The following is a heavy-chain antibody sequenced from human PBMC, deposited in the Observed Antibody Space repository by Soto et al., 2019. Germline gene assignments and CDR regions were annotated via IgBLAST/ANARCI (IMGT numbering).Heavy chain of an antibody. CDR1: GGSISSGGYS. Sequence: PSETLSLTCAVSGGSISSGGYSWSWIRQPPGKGLEYIGYIYHSVSTYYNPSLKSRVTISVDRSKNQFSLRLSSVTAADTAVYYCARGLISGSHYSGGWYYFAYWGQGTLVTVSS. CDR3: ARGLISGSHYSGGWYYFAY. J-gene: IGHJ4*02. CDR2: IYHSVST. D-gene: IGHD1-26*01. V-gene: IGHV4-30-2*01.